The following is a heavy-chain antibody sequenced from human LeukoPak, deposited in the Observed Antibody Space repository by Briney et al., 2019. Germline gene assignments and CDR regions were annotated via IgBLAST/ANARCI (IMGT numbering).Heavy chain of an antibody. CDR2: IYSGGST. Sequence: GGSLRLSCAASGFTVSSNYMSWVRQAPEKGLEWVSVIYSGGSTYYADSVKGRFTISRDNSKNTLYLQMNSLRAEDTAVYYCARDTKSEYYFDYWGQGTLVTVSS. V-gene: IGHV3-66*01. CDR1: GFTVSSNY. J-gene: IGHJ4*02. CDR3: ARDTKSEYYFDY. D-gene: IGHD2-2*01.